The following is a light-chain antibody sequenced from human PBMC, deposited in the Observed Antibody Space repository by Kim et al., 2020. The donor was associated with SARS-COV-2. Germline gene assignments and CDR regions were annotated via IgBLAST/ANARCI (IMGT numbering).Light chain of an antibody. CDR1: QSVTSGY. V-gene: IGKV3-20*01. CDR2: GAS. J-gene: IGKJ2*01. CDR3: QQYGRSPDT. Sequence: LSPGEGATLSCRASQSVTSGYLAWFQQKPGQPPRLLIYGASTRATGIPDKFSCSGSGTDFTLTISRLEPEDFAVYYCQQYGRSPDTFGQGTKLEI.